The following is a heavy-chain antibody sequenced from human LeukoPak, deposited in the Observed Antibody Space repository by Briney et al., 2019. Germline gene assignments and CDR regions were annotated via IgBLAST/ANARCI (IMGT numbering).Heavy chain of an antibody. CDR3: ARDGGYNYGPFDC. CDR2: ISHTGIT. J-gene: IGHJ4*02. Sequence: SETLSLICTVSGGSITSGDYYWSWIRQHPGKGLEWIGSISHTGITYYNPSLKSRLTISGDPSKNQFSLKLSSATAADTAVYYCARDGGYNYGPFDCWGQGTLVTVSS. V-gene: IGHV4-31*03. CDR1: GGSITSGDYY. D-gene: IGHD5-18*01.